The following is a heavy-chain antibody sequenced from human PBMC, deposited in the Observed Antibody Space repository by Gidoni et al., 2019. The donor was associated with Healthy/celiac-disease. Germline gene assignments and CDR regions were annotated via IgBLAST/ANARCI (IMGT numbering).Heavy chain of an antibody. CDR2: ISYHGSNK. D-gene: IGHD1-26*01. Sequence: QVQLVESGGGVVQPGRSLRRSCAASGFTSSSYGMHWVRQAPGKGMGWVAVISYHGSNKYYADSVKGRFTISRDNSKNTLYLQMNSLRAEDTAVYYCAKDISRGGRYYYFDYWGQGTLVTVSS. CDR1: GFTSSSYG. V-gene: IGHV3-30*18. J-gene: IGHJ4*02. CDR3: AKDISRGGRYYYFDY.